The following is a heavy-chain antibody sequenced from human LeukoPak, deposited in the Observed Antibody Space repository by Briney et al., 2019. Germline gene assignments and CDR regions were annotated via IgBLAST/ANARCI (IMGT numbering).Heavy chain of an antibody. J-gene: IGHJ4*02. CDR2: ISWNSGSI. CDR3: AKGASSSWRTPFDY. Sequence: PGGSLRLSCAASGFTFDDYAMHWVRQAPGKGLEWVSGISWNSGSIGYADSVKGRFTISRDNAKNSLYLQMNSLRAEDTALYYCAKGASSSWRTPFDYWGQGTLVTVSS. V-gene: IGHV3-9*01. CDR1: GFTFDDYA. D-gene: IGHD6-13*01.